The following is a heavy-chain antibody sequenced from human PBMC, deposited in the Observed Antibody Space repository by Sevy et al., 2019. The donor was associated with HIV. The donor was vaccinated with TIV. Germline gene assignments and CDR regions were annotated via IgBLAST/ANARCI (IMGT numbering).Heavy chain of an antibody. CDR3: TRNGGAFDNGFDP. V-gene: IGHV3-48*03. Sequence: GGSLRLSCTASGFTFSSYDMNWVRQAPGKGLEWVSKISSSGSSIYYADSVKGRFTISRDNAKNSLNPQMNSLRAKDTAVYYCTRNGGAFDNGFDPWGQGTLVTVSS. CDR1: GFTFSSYD. D-gene: IGHD2-8*01. J-gene: IGHJ5*02. CDR2: ISSSGSSI.